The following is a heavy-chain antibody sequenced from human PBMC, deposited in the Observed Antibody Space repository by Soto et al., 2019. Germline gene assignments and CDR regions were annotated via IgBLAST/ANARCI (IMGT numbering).Heavy chain of an antibody. V-gene: IGHV1-69*13. Sequence: SVKVSCKASGGTFSSYAISWVRQAPGQGLEWMGGIIPIFGTANYAQKFQGRVTMTADESTSTAYMELSSLRSEDTAVYYCATVPVGSAAARAVFDERGQGSLVTGSS. CDR1: GGTFSSYA. CDR2: IIPIFGTA. CDR3: ATVPVGSAAARAVFDE. D-gene: IGHD6-25*01. J-gene: IGHJ4*02.